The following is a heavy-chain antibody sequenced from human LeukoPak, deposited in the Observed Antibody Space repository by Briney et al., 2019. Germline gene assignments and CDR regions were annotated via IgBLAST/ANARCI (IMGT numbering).Heavy chain of an antibody. CDR1: GYYIRSGFY. D-gene: IGHD3-16*01. CDR2: IYNSGKT. V-gene: IGHV4-38-2*02. CDR3: ARGGRFGDSVSHYGMDV. J-gene: IGHJ6*02. Sequence: SETLSLTCSVSGYYIRSGFYWGWTRQPPGKGLEWVGGIYNSGKTYYNPALKSRVTVSVDTPKNQISLELTSVTVADTAVYLCARGGRFGDSVSHYGMDVWGQGTTVIVSS.